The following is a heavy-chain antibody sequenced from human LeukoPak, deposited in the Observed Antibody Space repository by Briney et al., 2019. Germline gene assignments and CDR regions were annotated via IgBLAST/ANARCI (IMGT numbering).Heavy chain of an antibody. V-gene: IGHV3-48*03. CDR1: GFTFSSYE. J-gene: IGHJ3*02. CDR3: ARENTEDAFDI. Sequence: GGSLRLSCAASGFTFSSYEMNWVRQAPGKGLEWVSYIAGSVNTIYYADSVKGRFTISRDNAKNSLYLQMNSLRAEDTSVYYCARENTEDAFDIWGQGTMVTVSS. D-gene: IGHD1/OR15-1a*01. CDR2: IAGSVNTI.